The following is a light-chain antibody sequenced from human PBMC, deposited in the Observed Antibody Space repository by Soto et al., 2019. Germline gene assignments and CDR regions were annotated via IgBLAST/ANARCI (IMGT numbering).Light chain of an antibody. CDR2: GAS. CDR3: QQYNNWPPRT. J-gene: IGKJ2*01. CDR1: QSISNH. V-gene: IGKV3-15*01. Sequence: EIVMTQSPVTLSVSPGVRATLSCRASQSISNHLAWYQQKPGQPPRLLIYGASTRATGIPARFSGSGSGTEFTLTISSLQSEDFAVYYCQQYNNWPPRTFGQGTKLEIK.